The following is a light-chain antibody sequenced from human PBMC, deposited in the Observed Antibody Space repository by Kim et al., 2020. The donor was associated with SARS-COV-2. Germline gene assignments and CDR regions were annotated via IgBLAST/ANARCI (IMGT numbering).Light chain of an antibody. CDR2: GSS. Sequence: SPGERATLSCRASQSVSSSYLAWYQQKPGQAPRLLIYGSSSRATGIPDRFSGSGSGTDFTLTISRLEPEDFAVYYCQQYGTSPLTFGGGTKVDIK. J-gene: IGKJ4*01. V-gene: IGKV3-20*01. CDR1: QSVSSSY. CDR3: QQYGTSPLT.